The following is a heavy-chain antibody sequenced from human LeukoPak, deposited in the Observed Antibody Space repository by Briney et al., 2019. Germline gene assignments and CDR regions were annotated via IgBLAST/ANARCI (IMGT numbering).Heavy chain of an antibody. CDR2: ISYDGSNK. CDR3: AKDGAVATFDY. CDR1: GFTFSSFG. V-gene: IGHV3-30*18. Sequence: GGSLRLSCAASGFTFSSFGMHWVRQAPGKGLEWVAVISYDGSNKYYADSVKGRFTISRDNSKNTLYLQMNSLRAEDTAVYYCAKDGAVATFDYWGQGTLVTVSS. D-gene: IGHD5-12*01. J-gene: IGHJ4*02.